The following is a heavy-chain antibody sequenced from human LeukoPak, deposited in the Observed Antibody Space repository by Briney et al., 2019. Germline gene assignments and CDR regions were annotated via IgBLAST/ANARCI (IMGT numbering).Heavy chain of an antibody. CDR2: IKSDGSST. V-gene: IGHV3-74*01. CDR3: ASLYN. Sequence: PGGSLRLSCAASGITFSSYWMHWVRQAPGKGLVWVSRIKSDGSSTSYAESVKGRFTISGDNAKNTMYLQMNSLRAEDTAVYYCASLYNWGQGTLVTVSS. CDR1: GITFSSYW. J-gene: IGHJ4*02.